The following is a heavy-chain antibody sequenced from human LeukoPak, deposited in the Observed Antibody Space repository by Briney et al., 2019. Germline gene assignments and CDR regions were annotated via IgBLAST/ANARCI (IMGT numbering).Heavy chain of an antibody. Sequence: PGGSLRLXCAASGFTFSSYWMSWARQAPGKGLEWVANIKRDGSDKYYVDSVKGRFTISRDNAKNSLYLQMNSLRAEDTAVYYCARDYFASGNSVSDYWGQGTLVTVSS. CDR2: IKRDGSDK. J-gene: IGHJ4*02. CDR1: GFTFSSYW. CDR3: ARDYFASGNSVSDY. V-gene: IGHV3-7*01. D-gene: IGHD3-10*01.